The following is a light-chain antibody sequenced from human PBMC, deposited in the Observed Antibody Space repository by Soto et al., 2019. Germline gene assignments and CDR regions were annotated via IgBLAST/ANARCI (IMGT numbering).Light chain of an antibody. CDR1: SSDVGGYNY. CDR3: SSYTSSSTYVI. J-gene: IGLJ2*01. Sequence: QSALTQPASVSGSPGQSITISCTGTSSDVGGYNYVSWYQQHPGKAPKLIIYDVNNRPSGVSNRFSGSKSGNTASLTISGLLAEEEAEYYCSSYTSSSTYVIFGGGTKVTVL. CDR2: DVN. V-gene: IGLV2-14*01.